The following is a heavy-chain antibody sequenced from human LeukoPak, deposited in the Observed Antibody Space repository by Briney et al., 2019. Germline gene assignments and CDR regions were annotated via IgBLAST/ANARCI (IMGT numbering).Heavy chain of an antibody. V-gene: IGHV1-18*01. J-gene: IGHJ5*02. CDR2: ISAYNGNT. CDR3: ARDKTRYYDFWSGYYTPNWFDP. CDR1: GYTLTSYG. Sequence: ASVKVSCKASGYTLTSYGISWVRQAPGQGLEWMGWISAYNGNTNYAQKLQGRVTMTTDTSTSTAYMELRSLRSDDTAVYYCARDKTRYYDFWSGYYTPNWFDPWGQGTLVTVSS. D-gene: IGHD3-3*01.